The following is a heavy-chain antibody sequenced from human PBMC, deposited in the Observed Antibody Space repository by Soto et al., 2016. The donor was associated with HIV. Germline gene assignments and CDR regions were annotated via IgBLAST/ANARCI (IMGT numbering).Heavy chain of an antibody. V-gene: IGHV4-61*02. D-gene: IGHD3-10*01. Sequence: QVQLQESGPGLVKPSQTLSLTCTVSGASISSGSYFWSWIRQPAGKGLEWIGRVFIGGNTKYNPSFSSRVTVSADTSKNQFSLILNSVTAADTAVYFCARRGGRFGAHPNAFDIWGQGQWSPSLQ. J-gene: IGHJ3*02. CDR3: ARRGGRFGAHPNAFDI. CDR1: GASISSGSYF. CDR2: VFIGGNT.